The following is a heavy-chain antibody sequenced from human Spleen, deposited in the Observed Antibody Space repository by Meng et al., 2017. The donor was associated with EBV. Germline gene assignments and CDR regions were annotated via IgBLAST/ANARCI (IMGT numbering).Heavy chain of an antibody. CDR1: GYTFIHYG. Sequence: VPLVQSGAVAEKPGASVTVSCKASGYTFIHYGINWVRQAPGQRLEWMGWVSPYNGYTSYAQNLKGRVTMTTDTSTNTAYMTLRSLRSDDTAVYYCARDRSEMAGSWGGYWGQGSLVTVSS. J-gene: IGHJ4*01. CDR3: ARDRSEMAGSWGGY. CDR2: VSPYNGYT. D-gene: IGHD5-24*01. V-gene: IGHV1-18*01.